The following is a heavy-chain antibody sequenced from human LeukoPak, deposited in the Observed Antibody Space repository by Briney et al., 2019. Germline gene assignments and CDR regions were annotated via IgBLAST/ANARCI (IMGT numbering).Heavy chain of an antibody. J-gene: IGHJ4*02. D-gene: IGHD4-17*01. CDR1: GFTFSSYA. CDR2: ISYDGSNK. Sequence: GGSLRLSCAASGFTFSSYAMHWVRQAPGKGLEWVAVISYDGSNKYYADSVKGRFTISRDNSKNTLYLQMKSLRAEDRAVYYCAKDLTTVTSQGDFWGQGTLVTVSS. CDR3: AKDLTTVTSQGDF. V-gene: IGHV3-30*04.